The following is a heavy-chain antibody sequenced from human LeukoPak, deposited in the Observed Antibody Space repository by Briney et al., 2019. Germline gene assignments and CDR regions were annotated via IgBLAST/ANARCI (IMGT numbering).Heavy chain of an antibody. CDR3: ATVDTNLFGEFPFDY. CDR2: MNPNSGNT. Sequence: ASVKVSCKASGYTFTSYDINWVRQATGQGLEWMGWMNPNSGNTGYAQKFQGRVTITRNTSISTAYMELRSLRSEDTAVYYCATVDTNLFGEFPFDYWGQGTLVTVSS. V-gene: IGHV1-8*03. CDR1: GYTFTSYD. J-gene: IGHJ4*02. D-gene: IGHD3-10*01.